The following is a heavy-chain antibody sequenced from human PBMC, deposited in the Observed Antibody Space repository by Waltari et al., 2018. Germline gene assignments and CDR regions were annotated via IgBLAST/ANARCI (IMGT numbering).Heavy chain of an antibody. CDR3: ARAAAGTYYYYGMDV. CDR1: GGTFSSYA. D-gene: IGHD6-13*01. V-gene: IGHV1-69*10. J-gene: IGHJ6*02. CDR2: NIPILDKS. Sequence: QVQLVQSGAEVKKPGSSVKVSCKASGGTFSSYAISWVRQAPGQGLEWRGGNIPILDKSNDRQNVQGIVTMTADKSTSTAYMELSSLRSEDTAVYYCARAAAGTYYYYGMDVWGQGTTVTVSS.